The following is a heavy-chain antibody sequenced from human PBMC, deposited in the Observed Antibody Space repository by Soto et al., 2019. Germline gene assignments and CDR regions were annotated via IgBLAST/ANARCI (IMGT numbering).Heavy chain of an antibody. J-gene: IGHJ4*02. CDR2: ISAYNGNT. CDR3: VRRARNCSGGSCYSLDY. Sequence: QVQLVQSGAEVKKPGASVKVSCKASGYTFTSYGISWVRQAPGQVLEWMGWISAYNGNTNYAQKLQGRVTMTTDTSTSTAYMELRSLRSDDTAVYYCVRRARNCSGGSCYSLDYWGQGTLVTVSS. D-gene: IGHD2-15*01. V-gene: IGHV1-18*01. CDR1: GYTFTSYG.